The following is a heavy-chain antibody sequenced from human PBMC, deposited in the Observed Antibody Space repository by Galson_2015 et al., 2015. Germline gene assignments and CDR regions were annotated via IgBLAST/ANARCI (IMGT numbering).Heavy chain of an antibody. CDR3: ARETPYYGSGSYYKGGDIDY. J-gene: IGHJ4*02. Sequence: LRLSCAASGFTFSSYGMHWVRQAPGKGLEWVAVIWYDGSNKYYADSVKGRFTISRDNSKNTLYLQMNSLRAEDTAVYYCARETPYYGSGSYYKGGDIDYWGQGTLVTVSS. V-gene: IGHV3-33*01. D-gene: IGHD3-10*01. CDR2: IWYDGSNK. CDR1: GFTFSSYG.